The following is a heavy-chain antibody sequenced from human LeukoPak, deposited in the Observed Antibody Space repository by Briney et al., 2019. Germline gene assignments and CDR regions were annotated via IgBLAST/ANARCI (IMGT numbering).Heavy chain of an antibody. V-gene: IGHV1-24*01. CDR2: FDPEDGET. J-gene: IGHJ6*02. CDR1: GYTLTELS. CDR3: ARDGYCSGGSCYPGATRLGYGMDV. D-gene: IGHD2-15*01. Sequence: ASVKVSCKVSGYTLTELSMPWVRQAPGKGLEWMGGFDPEDGETIYAKKFQGRVTMTEDTSTDTAYMELSSLRSEDTAVYYCARDGYCSGGSCYPGATRLGYGMDVWGQGTTVTVSS.